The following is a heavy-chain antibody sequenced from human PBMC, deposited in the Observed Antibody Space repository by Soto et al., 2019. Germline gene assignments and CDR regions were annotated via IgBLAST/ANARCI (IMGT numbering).Heavy chain of an antibody. CDR2: IIPIFGTA. V-gene: IGHV1-69*13. D-gene: IGHD2-15*01. CDR1: GGTFSSYA. Sequence: SVKVSCKASGGTFSSYAISWVRQAPGQGLEWMGGIIPIFGTANYAQKFQGRVTITADESTSTAYMELSSLRSEDTAVYYCARDDTLYSYYYYGMDVWGQGTTVTVSS. CDR3: ARDDTLYSYYYYGMDV. J-gene: IGHJ6*02.